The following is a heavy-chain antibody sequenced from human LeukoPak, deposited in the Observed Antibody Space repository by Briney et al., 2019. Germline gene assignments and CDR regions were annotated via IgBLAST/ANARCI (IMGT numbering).Heavy chain of an antibody. Sequence: GGSLRLSCAASGFTVSSYGMHWVRQAPGKGLEWVAFIWYAGSNKYYADSVKGRFTISRDNSKNTLYLQMNSLRAEDTAVYYCAKDQVRGVDYYYYGMDVWGQGTPVTVSS. CDR2: IWYAGSNK. D-gene: IGHD3-10*01. CDR1: GFTVSSYG. J-gene: IGHJ6*02. CDR3: AKDQVRGVDYYYYGMDV. V-gene: IGHV3-30*02.